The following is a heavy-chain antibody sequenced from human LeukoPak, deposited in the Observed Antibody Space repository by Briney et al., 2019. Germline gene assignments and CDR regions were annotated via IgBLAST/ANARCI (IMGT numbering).Heavy chain of an antibody. D-gene: IGHD3-3*01. Sequence: PGGSLRLSCAASGFTFSSYTMHWVRQAPGKGLEWVAVISYDGSNKYYADSVKGRFTISRDNSKNTLYLQMNSLRAEDTAVYYCARDLLGVTDYWGQGTLVTVSS. CDR2: ISYDGSNK. J-gene: IGHJ4*02. CDR3: ARDLLGVTDY. V-gene: IGHV3-30*04. CDR1: GFTFSSYT.